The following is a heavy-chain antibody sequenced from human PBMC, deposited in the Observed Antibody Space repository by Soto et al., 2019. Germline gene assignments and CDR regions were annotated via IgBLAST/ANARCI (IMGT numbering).Heavy chain of an antibody. Sequence: SGPTLVNPTPTLTLTCTFSGFSLSTSGMCVSWIRQPPGKALEWLALIDWDDDKYYSTSLKTRLTISKDTSKNQVVLTMTNMDPVDTATYYCARIPPWGVGATTHYYGMDVWGQGTTVTVSS. V-gene: IGHV2-70*01. CDR3: ARIPPWGVGATTHYYGMDV. CDR2: IDWDDDK. D-gene: IGHD1-26*01. J-gene: IGHJ6*02. CDR1: GFSLSTSGMC.